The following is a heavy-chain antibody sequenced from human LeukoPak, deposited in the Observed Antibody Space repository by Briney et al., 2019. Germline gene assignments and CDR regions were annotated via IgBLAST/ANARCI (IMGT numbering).Heavy chain of an antibody. Sequence: SETLSLTCTVSGGSISSSSYYWAWIRQPPGKGLEWIGSIYYSGSTYYNSPLKSRVTISVDTSKNQFSLKLTSVTAAETAVYYCVAAVAAIDYWGQGTLVTVSS. CDR2: IYYSGST. D-gene: IGHD2-15*01. J-gene: IGHJ4*02. CDR3: VAAVAAIDY. CDR1: GGSISSSSYY. V-gene: IGHV4-39*01.